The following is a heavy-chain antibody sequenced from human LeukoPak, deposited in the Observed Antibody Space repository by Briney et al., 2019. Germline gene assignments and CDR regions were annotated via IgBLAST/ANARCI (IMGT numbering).Heavy chain of an antibody. CDR3: ARGYYDSSGYPPGVN. Sequence: GASVKVSCKASGYTFTGYYMHWVRQAPGQGLEWMGRINPNSGGTNYAQKFQGRVTMTRDTSISTAYMELSRLRSDDTAVYYCARGYYDSSGYPPGVNCGQGTLVTVSS. J-gene: IGHJ4*02. CDR1: GYTFTGYY. V-gene: IGHV1-2*06. CDR2: INPNSGGT. D-gene: IGHD3-22*01.